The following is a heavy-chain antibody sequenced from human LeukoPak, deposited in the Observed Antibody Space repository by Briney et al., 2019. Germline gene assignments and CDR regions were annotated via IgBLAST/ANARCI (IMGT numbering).Heavy chain of an antibody. V-gene: IGHV3-23*01. CDR3: ASRNYYPDH. CDR1: GFSFSTYT. CDR2: ITDSGKP. Sequence: PAGGSLRLSCTASGFSFSTYTMTWVRQAPGKGLEWVSGITDSGKPCYADSVKGRFTISRDNSKSTLYLQINSLRAEDTAVYYCASRNYYPDHWGQGALVTVSS. J-gene: IGHJ4*02. D-gene: IGHD3-10*01.